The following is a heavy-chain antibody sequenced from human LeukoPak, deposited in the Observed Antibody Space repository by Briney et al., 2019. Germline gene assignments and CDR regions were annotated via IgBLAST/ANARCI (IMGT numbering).Heavy chain of an antibody. CDR3: ATKEELRPFDS. V-gene: IGHV5-51*01. J-gene: IGHJ4*02. CDR1: RHIFNNFW. D-gene: IGHD1-7*01. CDR2: IYAGDSDT. Sequence: GESLKISCKGDRHIFNNFWIAWVRQMPGKGLEWMGIIYAGDSDTRYSPSFQGQVMISVDKSTYTAFLHWSSLKTSDTAVYYCATKEELRPFDSWGQGTLVTVSS.